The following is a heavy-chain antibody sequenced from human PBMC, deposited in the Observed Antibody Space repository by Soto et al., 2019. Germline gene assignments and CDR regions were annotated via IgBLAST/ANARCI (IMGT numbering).Heavy chain of an antibody. J-gene: IGHJ6*02. V-gene: IGHV1-2*04. CDR1: GYTFTGYC. D-gene: IGHD2-8*02. Sequence: ASVKVSCKASGYTFTGYCMHWVRQAPGQGLEWMGWINPNSGGTNYAQKFQGWVTMTRDTSISTAYMELSRLRSDDTAVYCCARDLFTPGTGFYGMDVWGQGTTVTVSS. CDR2: INPNSGGT. CDR3: ARDLFTPGTGFYGMDV.